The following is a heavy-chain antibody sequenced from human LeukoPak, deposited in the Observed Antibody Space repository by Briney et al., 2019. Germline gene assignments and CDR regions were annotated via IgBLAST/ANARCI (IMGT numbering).Heavy chain of an antibody. CDR3: ARQSSYYDSSLRKRGPPRSYFDY. Sequence: PSETLSLTCTVSGGSISSYYWSWIRQPAGKGLEWIGRIYTSGSTNYNPSLKSRVTMSVDTSKNQFSLKLSSVTAADTAVYYCARQSSYYDSSLRKRGPPRSYFDYWGQGTLATVSS. CDR2: IYTSGST. D-gene: IGHD3-22*01. CDR1: GGSISSYY. V-gene: IGHV4-4*07. J-gene: IGHJ4*02.